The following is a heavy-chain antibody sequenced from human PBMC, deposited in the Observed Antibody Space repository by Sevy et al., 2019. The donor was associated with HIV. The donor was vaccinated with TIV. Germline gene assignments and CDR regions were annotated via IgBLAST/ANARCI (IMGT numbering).Heavy chain of an antibody. CDR1: GFSLSTSGVG. CDR2: IYWNDDK. V-gene: IGHV2-5*01. CDR3: AHSVLYTPTRRFGVVITGFDP. D-gene: IGHD3-3*01. J-gene: IGHJ5*02. Sequence: SGPTLVNPTQTLTLTCTFSGFSLSTSGVGVGWIRQPPGKALEWLALIYWNDDKRYSPSLKSRLTITKDTSKNQVVLTMTNMDPVDTATYYCAHSVLYTPTRRFGVVITGFDPWGQGTLVTVSS.